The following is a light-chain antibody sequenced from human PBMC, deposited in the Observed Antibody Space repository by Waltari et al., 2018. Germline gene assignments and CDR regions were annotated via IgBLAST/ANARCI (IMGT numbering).Light chain of an antibody. J-gene: IGLJ2*01. CDR3: MIWRSGASE. CDR2: YKSGSDK. CDR1: SGVNVAIHR. Sequence: QAVLTQPSSLSASPGASASLTCTLRSGVNVAIHRIHRYQQKPGSPPHYLLRYKSGSDKPQGSGVPSRFSGSKDASANAGILLISGLQSEDEADYYCMIWRSGASEFGGGTKLTVL. V-gene: IGLV5-45*03.